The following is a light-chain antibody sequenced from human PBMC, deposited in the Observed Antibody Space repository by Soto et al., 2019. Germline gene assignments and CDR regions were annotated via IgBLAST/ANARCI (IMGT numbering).Light chain of an antibody. CDR2: EVS. CDR1: SSDVGAYDY. V-gene: IGLV2-14*01. Sequence: QSALTQPASVSGSPGQSITISCTGTSSDVGAYDYVSWYQQHPGKAPKFMLYEVSNRPSGLSNRFSGSKSGNTASLTISGLQAEDEDDYYCSSYTTSNPWVFGGGTKLTVL. CDR3: SSYTTSNPWV. J-gene: IGLJ3*02.